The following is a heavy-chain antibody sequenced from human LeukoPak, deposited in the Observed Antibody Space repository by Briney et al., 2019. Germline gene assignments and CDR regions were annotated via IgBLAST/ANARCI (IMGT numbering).Heavy chain of an antibody. J-gene: IGHJ4*02. CDR2: IIPIFGTA. CDR3: ARDQGYCSGGSCYSDY. D-gene: IGHD2-15*01. Sequence: GSLVKVSCKASGGTFSSYAISWVRQAPGQGLEWMGGIIPIFGTANYAQKFQGRVTITADESTSTAYMELSSLRSEDTAVYYCARDQGYCSGGSCYSDYWGQGTLVTVSS. CDR1: GGTFSSYA. V-gene: IGHV1-69*01.